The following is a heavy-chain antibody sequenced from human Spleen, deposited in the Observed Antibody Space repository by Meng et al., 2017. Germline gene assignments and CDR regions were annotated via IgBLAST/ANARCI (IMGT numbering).Heavy chain of an antibody. D-gene: IGHD3-16*01. CDR1: GGTFSSYA. V-gene: IGHV1-69*01. CDR2: IIPIFGTA. Sequence: QGQLVQSGAEGKKPGSSVKVSCKASGGTFSSYAISWVRQAPGQGLEWMGGIIPIFGTANYAQKFQGRVTITADESTSTAYMELSSLRSEDTAVYYCARGGMITFGGVISYFDYWGQGTLVTVSS. J-gene: IGHJ4*02. CDR3: ARGGMITFGGVISYFDY.